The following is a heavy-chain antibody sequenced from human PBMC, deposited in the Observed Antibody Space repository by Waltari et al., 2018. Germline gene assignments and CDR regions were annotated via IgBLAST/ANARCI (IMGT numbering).Heavy chain of an antibody. J-gene: IGHJ5*02. CDR1: GGSISGFX. V-gene: IGHV4-59*01. CDR3: ARGGXXXWEWFDX. CDR2: IYYTGSX. D-gene: IGHD1-26*01. Sequence: XQLQESGXXLLKPSETLSLICTVXGGSISGFXWSWVRQXPGKGLDWIGYIYYTGSXXXXXSLKXXVTMSVDXXKXQFSLKXXXVTAADTAFXXCARGGXXXWEWFDXXXQXTLVXVSS.